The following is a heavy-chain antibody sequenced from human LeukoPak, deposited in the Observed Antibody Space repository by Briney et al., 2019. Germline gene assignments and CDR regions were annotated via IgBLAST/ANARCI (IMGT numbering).Heavy chain of an antibody. Sequence: PGGSLRLSCAASGFTFSSYSMNWVRQAPGKGLEWVSSIISSSSYIYYADSVKGRFTISRDNAKNSLYLQMNSVEAEDPAVYYCAMVKGAYSWNRPSAFDIWGQGTMVTVSS. D-gene: IGHD1-20*01. J-gene: IGHJ3*02. V-gene: IGHV3-21*01. CDR2: IISSSSYI. CDR3: AMVKGAYSWNRPSAFDI. CDR1: GFTFSSYS.